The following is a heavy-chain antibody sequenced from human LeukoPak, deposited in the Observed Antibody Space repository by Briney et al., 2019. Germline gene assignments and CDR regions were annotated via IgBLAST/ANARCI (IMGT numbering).Heavy chain of an antibody. CDR2: IIPIFGTA. Sequence: SVKVSCKASGGTFSSYAISWVRQAPGQGLEWMGGIIPIFGTANYAQKSQGRVTITADESTSTAYMELSSLRSEDTAVYYCARVGGRGATRGEAIDYWGQGTLVTVSS. CDR3: ARVGGRGATRGEAIDY. V-gene: IGHV1-69*13. J-gene: IGHJ4*02. D-gene: IGHD1-26*01. CDR1: GGTFSSYA.